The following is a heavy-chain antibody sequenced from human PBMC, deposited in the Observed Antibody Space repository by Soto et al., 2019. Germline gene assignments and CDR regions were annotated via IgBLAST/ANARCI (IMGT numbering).Heavy chain of an antibody. CDR1: GGTVSSYA. V-gene: IGHV1-69*13. CDR2: FIPIFVSA. Sequence: SVKVSCKASGGTVSSYAITWVRQAPGKGLEWMGVFIPIFVSAHYAQKFQGRVTITADESTSTAYMELSGLRSEDTAIYYCARDLSSDSTGFRGYDLWGQGTLVTVS. J-gene: IGHJ4*02. D-gene: IGHD3-10*01. CDR3: ARDLSSDSTGFRGYDL.